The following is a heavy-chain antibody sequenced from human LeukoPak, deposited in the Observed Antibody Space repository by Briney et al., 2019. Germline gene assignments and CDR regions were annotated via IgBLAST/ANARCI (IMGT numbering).Heavy chain of an antibody. Sequence: GASVKVSCEASGGTFSSYAISWVRQAPGQGLEWVAAIIPSFGTANYAQKFQGRVTITTDESTSTAYMELNSLRSEDTAVYYCATLWGYSPEDYFDYWGQGTLVTVSS. CDR2: IIPSFGTA. J-gene: IGHJ4*02. V-gene: IGHV1-69*05. CDR3: ATLWGYSPEDYFDY. CDR1: GGTFSSYA. D-gene: IGHD2-21*01.